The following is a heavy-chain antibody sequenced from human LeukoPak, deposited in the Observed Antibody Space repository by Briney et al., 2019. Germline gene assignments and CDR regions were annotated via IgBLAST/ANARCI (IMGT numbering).Heavy chain of an antibody. CDR1: GYSIRSGYY. J-gene: IGHJ4*02. Sequence: TSETLSLTCTVSGYSIRSGYYWAWVRQPPGKGLEWIATIYHSGITYYNPSLESRVTISIDTSENQFSLKLSSVTAADTAVYYCASYYGSGRYFAYWGQGTLVTVFS. CDR3: ASYYGSGRYFAY. V-gene: IGHV4-38-2*02. CDR2: IYHSGIT. D-gene: IGHD3-10*01.